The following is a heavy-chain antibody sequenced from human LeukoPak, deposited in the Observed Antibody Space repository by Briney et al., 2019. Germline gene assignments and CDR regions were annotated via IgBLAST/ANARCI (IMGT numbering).Heavy chain of an antibody. CDR3: ARDTVYLGFDY. D-gene: IGHD3-16*01. V-gene: IGHV4-59*01. CDR2: IYYSGST. CDR1: GGSISSYY. J-gene: IGHJ4*02. Sequence: SETLSLTCTVSGGSISSYYWSWIRQPPGKVLEWIGYIYYSGSTNYNPSLKSRVTISVDTSKNQFSLKLSSVTAADTAVYYCARDTVYLGFDYWGQGTLVTVSS.